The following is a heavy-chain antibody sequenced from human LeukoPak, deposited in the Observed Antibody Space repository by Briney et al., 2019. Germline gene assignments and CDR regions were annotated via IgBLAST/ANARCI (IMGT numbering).Heavy chain of an antibody. CDR3: ARVSAVKYAFDI. Sequence: GGSLRLSCAASGFAFSNYGMNWVRQAPGKGLVWVSRINFDGSTTSYADSVKGRFIISRDNAKNTLYLQMSSLRAEDTAVYYCARVSAVKYAFDIWGQGTMVTVSS. V-gene: IGHV3-74*01. J-gene: IGHJ3*02. CDR2: INFDGSTT. D-gene: IGHD4-11*01. CDR1: GFAFSNYG.